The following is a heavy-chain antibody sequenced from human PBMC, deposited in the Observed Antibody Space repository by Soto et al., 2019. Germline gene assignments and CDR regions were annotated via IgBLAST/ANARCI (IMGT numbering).Heavy chain of an antibody. D-gene: IGHD3-10*01. Sequence: ASVQFSCKASGYTFTSYYMHWVRQAPGQGLEWMGIINPSGDSTSYAQKFRGRFTMTRDTSTNTLFMELSSLRSEDTAVYYCARDWEFGYWGQGTLVTVSS. V-gene: IGHV1-46*01. CDR2: INPSGDST. J-gene: IGHJ4*02. CDR1: GYTFTSYY. CDR3: ARDWEFGY.